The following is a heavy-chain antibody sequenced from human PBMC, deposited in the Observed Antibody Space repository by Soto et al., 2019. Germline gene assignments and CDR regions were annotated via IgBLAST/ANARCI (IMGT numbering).Heavy chain of an antibody. CDR1: GGSFSGYY. V-gene: IGHV4-34*01. CDR3: ASXKRITIFGVVIIAWFDP. CDR2: INHSGST. D-gene: IGHD3-3*01. Sequence: SETLSLTCAVYGGSFSGYYWSWIRQPPGKGLEWIGEINHSGSTNYNPSLKSRVTISVDTSKNQFSLKLSSVTAADTAVYYCASXKRITIFGVVIIAWFDPWGQGTLVTVSS. J-gene: IGHJ5*02.